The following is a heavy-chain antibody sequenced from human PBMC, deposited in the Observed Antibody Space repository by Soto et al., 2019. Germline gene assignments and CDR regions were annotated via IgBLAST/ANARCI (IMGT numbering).Heavy chain of an antibody. V-gene: IGHV3-30-3*01. CDR1: GFTFSSYA. Sequence: QVQLVESGGGVVQPGRSLRLSCAASGFTFSSYAMHWVRQAPGKGLEWVAVISYDGSNKYYTDSVKGRFTIFRDNSKNTLYLQMNRLRAEDTAVYSCARDQNRLWVATYYYGMDVWGQGTTVTVSS. CDR2: ISYDGSNK. J-gene: IGHJ6*02. CDR3: ARDQNRLWVATYYYGMDV. D-gene: IGHD5-12*01.